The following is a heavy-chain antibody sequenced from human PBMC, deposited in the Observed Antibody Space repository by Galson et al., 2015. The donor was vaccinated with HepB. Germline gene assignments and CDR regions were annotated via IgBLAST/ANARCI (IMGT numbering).Heavy chain of an antibody. CDR2: NRKKGNSDTT. D-gene: IGHD3-10*01. Sequence: SLRLSCAASRFTFSDYYMDWVRQAPGRGLEWVGRNRKKGNSDTTECAASVKGRFTVSRDDSKNSLYLQMNSLKTEDTALYYCARAGDPGIYTFDLWGQGVLVTVSS. V-gene: IGHV3-72*01. J-gene: IGHJ4*02. CDR3: ARAGDPGIYTFDL. CDR1: RFTFSDYY.